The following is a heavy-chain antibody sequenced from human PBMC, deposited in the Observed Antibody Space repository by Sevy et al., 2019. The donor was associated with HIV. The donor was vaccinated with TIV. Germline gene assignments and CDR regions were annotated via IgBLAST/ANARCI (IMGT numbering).Heavy chain of an antibody. CDR2: IYPGDSDP. CDR3: ARPTDYDDSSGSLD. Sequence: GESLKISCKGSGYTFTRHWIGWVRQMPGKGLEWMGLIYPGDSDPRYSPRYRPSFQGQVTISSDKSSTTAYLQWSSLKASDTAIYYCARPTDYDDSSGSLDWGQGTLVTVSS. D-gene: IGHD3-22*01. J-gene: IGHJ4*02. V-gene: IGHV5-51*01. CDR1: GYTFTRHW.